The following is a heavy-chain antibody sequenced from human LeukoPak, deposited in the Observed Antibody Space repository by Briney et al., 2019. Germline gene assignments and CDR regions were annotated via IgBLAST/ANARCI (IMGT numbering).Heavy chain of an antibody. D-gene: IGHD2-2*02. CDR2: IYPGDSDT. V-gene: IGHV5-51*01. CDR1: GYSFTSYW. CDR3: ARHWYCSSTSCYRYYGLYYMDV. J-gene: IGHJ6*03. Sequence: GESLKISCKGSGYSFTSYWIGWVRQMPGKGLEWMGIIYPGDSDTRYSPSFQGQVTISADKSISTAYLQWSSLKASDTAMYYCARHWYCSSTSCYRYYGLYYMDVWGKGTTVTVSS.